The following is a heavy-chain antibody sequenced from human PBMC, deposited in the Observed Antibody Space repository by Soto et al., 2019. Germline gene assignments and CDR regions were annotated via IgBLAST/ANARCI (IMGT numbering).Heavy chain of an antibody. CDR1: GYAFTGYY. J-gene: IGHJ4*02. Sequence: ASVKPSSKASGYAFTGYYMHWVRQSPGQGLEWMGWINPNSGGTNYAQKFQGWVTMTRDTSISTAYMELSRLRSDDTAVYYCARDLGYCSGGSCHFDYWGQGTLVTVSS. CDR3: ARDLGYCSGGSCHFDY. CDR2: INPNSGGT. V-gene: IGHV1-2*04. D-gene: IGHD2-15*01.